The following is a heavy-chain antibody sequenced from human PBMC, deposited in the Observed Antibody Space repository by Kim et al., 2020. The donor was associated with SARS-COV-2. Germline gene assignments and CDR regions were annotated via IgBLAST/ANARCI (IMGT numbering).Heavy chain of an antibody. CDR2: IRNSLLRGTV. Sequence: GGSLRLSCTVSGSGFDDNPVSWFRQAPGKGLEWLGFIRNSLLRGTVQYAASVQGRFTISRHDSKPIAYLQLDSLKTEDTAVYYCAGVRSYHGSGDPFPYWGQETLVTVS. D-gene: IGHD6-25*01. J-gene: IGHJ4*02. CDR3: AGVRSYHGSGDPFPY. V-gene: IGHV3-49*03. CDR1: GSGFDDNP.